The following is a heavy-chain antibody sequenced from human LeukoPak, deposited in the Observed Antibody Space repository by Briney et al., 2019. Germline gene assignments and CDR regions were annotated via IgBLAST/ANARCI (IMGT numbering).Heavy chain of an antibody. CDR2: VGVSGGII. CDR1: GFTFSSYA. Sequence: PGGSLRLSCAASGFTFSSYAMSWVRQAPGKGLEWVSAVGVSGGIIYYADSVKGRFTVSRDNSKNTLYLQMNSLRAGDTAVYYCARGGGWYLVYWGQGTLVTVSS. J-gene: IGHJ4*02. V-gene: IGHV3-23*01. CDR3: ARGGGWYLVY. D-gene: IGHD6-19*01.